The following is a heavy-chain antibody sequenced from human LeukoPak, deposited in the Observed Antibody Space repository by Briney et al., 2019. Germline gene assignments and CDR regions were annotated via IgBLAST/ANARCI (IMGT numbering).Heavy chain of an antibody. Sequence: PGGSLRLSCAPSEFTFSSYAMQWVRQAPGKGLEWVSGISASGGNTWYADSVKGRFTISRDNSKNTLYLQMNSLRAEDTAVYYCAKYVSARGPPYALAVWGQGTTVTVSS. CDR1: EFTFSSYA. CDR2: ISASGGNT. D-gene: IGHD2/OR15-2a*01. CDR3: AKYVSARGPPYALAV. V-gene: IGHV3-23*01. J-gene: IGHJ6*02.